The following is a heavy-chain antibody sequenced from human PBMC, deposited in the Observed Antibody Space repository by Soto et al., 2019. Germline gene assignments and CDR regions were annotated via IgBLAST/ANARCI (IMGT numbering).Heavy chain of an antibody. Sequence: ASVKVSCKASGYTFTSYDMHWVRQAPGQRLEWMGWINAGNGNTKYSQKFQGRVTITRDTSASTAYMELNSLRAEDTAVYYCAKVSYGGNSEGFAFDYWGQGTLVTVSS. CDR2: INAGNGNT. V-gene: IGHV1-3*01. CDR3: AKVSYGGNSEGFAFDY. J-gene: IGHJ4*02. CDR1: GYTFTSYD. D-gene: IGHD4-17*01.